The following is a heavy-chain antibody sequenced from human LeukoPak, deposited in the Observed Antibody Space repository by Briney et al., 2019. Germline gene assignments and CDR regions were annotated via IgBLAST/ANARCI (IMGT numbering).Heavy chain of an antibody. J-gene: IGHJ3*02. V-gene: IGHV6-1*01. CDR1: GDSVSSNSAA. Sequence: SQTLTLTCAISGDSVSSNSAAWNWIRQSPSRGLEWLARTYYRSKRYNVYAVSVKSRITINPDTSKNQLSLQLNSVSPEDTAVYYCAREITDAFDIWGQGTMVTVSS. D-gene: IGHD1-14*01. CDR3: AREITDAFDI. CDR2: TYYRSKRYN.